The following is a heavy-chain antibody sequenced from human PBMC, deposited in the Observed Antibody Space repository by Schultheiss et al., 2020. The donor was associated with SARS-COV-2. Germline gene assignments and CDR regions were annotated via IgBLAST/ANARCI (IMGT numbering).Heavy chain of an antibody. CDR3: ARDLSGSGSTGDY. J-gene: IGHJ4*02. D-gene: IGHD3-10*01. V-gene: IGHV3-33*08. Sequence: GGSLRLSCAASGFTFSSYWMHWVRQAPGKGLEWVAVIRSDGSKKFYADSVKGRFTISRDNSKNTLYLQMNSLRAEDTAVYYCARDLSGSGSTGDYWGPGTLVTVSS. CDR2: IRSDGSKK. CDR1: GFTFSSYW.